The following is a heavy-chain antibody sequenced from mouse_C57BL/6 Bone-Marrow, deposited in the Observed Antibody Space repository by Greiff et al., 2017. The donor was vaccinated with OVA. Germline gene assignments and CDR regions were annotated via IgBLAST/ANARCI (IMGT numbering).Heavy chain of an antibody. CDR1: GYAFSSSW. V-gene: IGHV1-82*01. CDR3: ARFQYIYY. J-gene: IGHJ2*01. CDR2: IYPGGGDT. Sequence: QVQLQQSGPELVKPGASVKISCKASGYAFSSSWMNWVKQRPGKGLEWIGRIYPGGGDTNYNGKFKGKATMTADKSSSTAYMQLSSLTSEDSAVYFCARFQYIYYWGQGTPLTVSS. D-gene: IGHD1-3*01.